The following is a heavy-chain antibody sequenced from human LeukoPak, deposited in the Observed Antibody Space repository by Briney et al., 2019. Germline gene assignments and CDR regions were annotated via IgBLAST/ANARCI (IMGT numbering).Heavy chain of an antibody. CDR3: VRPRATTGRIEDKDAFDI. V-gene: IGHV3-30*03. CDR2: ISFDGSYK. J-gene: IGHJ3*02. Sequence: GGSLRLSRTASGFXFSSYGIHWVRQAPGKGLEWVGVISFDGSYKYYADSVKGRFTISRDNSKNTLYLQMNSLRAEDTAVYYCVRPRATTGRIEDKDAFDIWGQGTMVTVSS. CDR1: GFXFSSYG. D-gene: IGHD1-1*01.